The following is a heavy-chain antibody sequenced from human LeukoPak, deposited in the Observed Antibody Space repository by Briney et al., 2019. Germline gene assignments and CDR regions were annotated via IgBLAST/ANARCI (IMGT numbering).Heavy chain of an antibody. J-gene: IGHJ4*02. Sequence: PGGSLRLSCAASGFSFSSNWMHWVRQAPGKGLVWVSRINYDGRSTSYADSVKGRFTVSRDNAKNMLYLQMNSLRAEDTAVYYCARDYYGSGGYYPWGQGTLVTVSS. CDR3: ARDYYGSGGYYP. CDR1: GFSFSSNW. D-gene: IGHD3-10*01. V-gene: IGHV3-74*01. CDR2: INYDGRST.